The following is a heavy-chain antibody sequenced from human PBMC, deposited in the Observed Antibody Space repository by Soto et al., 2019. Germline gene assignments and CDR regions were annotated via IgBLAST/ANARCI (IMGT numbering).Heavy chain of an antibody. CDR3: ARASSSRFLDWLPLDY. J-gene: IGHJ4*02. CDR2: ISSSSSYK. CDR1: GFTFSSYS. Sequence: EVQLVESGGGLVKPGGSLRLSCAASGFTFSSYSMNWVRQAPGKGLEWVSSISSSSSYKYYADSVKGRFTISRYNAKNSLYLQMNSLRAEDTAVYYCARASSSRFLDWLPLDYWGQGTLVTVSS. V-gene: IGHV3-21*01. D-gene: IGHD3-3*01.